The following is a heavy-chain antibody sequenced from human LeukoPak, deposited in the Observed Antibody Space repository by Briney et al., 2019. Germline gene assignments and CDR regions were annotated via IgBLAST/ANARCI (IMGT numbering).Heavy chain of an antibody. J-gene: IGHJ4*02. V-gene: IGHV3-30*02. CDR3: ARVRWGGLYYFDY. Sequence: PGGSLRLSCAASGFTFSSYGMHWVRQAPGKGLEWVAFIRYDGSNKYYADSVKGRFTISRDNSKNTLYLQVNSLRAEDTAVYYCARVRWGGLYYFDYWGQGTLVTVSS. CDR1: GFTFSSYG. CDR2: IRYDGSNK. D-gene: IGHD3-16*01.